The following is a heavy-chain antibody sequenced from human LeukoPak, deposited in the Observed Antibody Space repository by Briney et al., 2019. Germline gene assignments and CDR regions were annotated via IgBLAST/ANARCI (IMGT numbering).Heavy chain of an antibody. CDR3: AKDARRTSGWYFFDY. V-gene: IGHV3-23*01. Sequence: GGSLRLSCAASGFAFSNQAMGWVHQAPGKGLEWVSVISDSGDITYYADSAKGRFTISRDNSKNTLFLQMNSLRVEDTAVYYCAKDARRTSGWYFFDYWGQGTLVTVSS. CDR1: GFAFSNQA. D-gene: IGHD6-19*01. J-gene: IGHJ4*02. CDR2: ISDSGDIT.